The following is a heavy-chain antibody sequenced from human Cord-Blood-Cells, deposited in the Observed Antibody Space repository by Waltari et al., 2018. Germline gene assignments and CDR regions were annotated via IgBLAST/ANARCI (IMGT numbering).Heavy chain of an antibody. CDR1: GGTFSSYA. CDR2: IIPIFGTA. J-gene: IGHJ6*03. CDR3: AGPTTVTSDYYYYYMDV. D-gene: IGHD4-4*01. V-gene: IGHV1-69*01. Sequence: QVQLVQSGAEVKKPGSSVKVSCKASGGTFSSYAISWVRQAPGQGLEWMGGIIPIFGTANYEQKFQGRVTITADESTSTAYMELSSLRSEDTAVYYCAGPTTVTSDYYYYYMDVWGKGTTVTVSS.